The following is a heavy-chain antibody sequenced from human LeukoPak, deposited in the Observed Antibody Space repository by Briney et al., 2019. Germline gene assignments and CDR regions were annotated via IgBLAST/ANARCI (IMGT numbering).Heavy chain of an antibody. CDR1: GGSISSYY. Sequence: SETLSLTCTVSGGSISSYYWSWLRQPPGKGLEWIGYICYSGSTNYNPSLKSRVTISVDTSKNQFSLKLSSVTAADTAVYYCARSPARETIFGVVITEIFDYWGQGTLVTVSS. J-gene: IGHJ4*02. V-gene: IGHV4-59*01. D-gene: IGHD3-3*01. CDR2: ICYSGST. CDR3: ARSPARETIFGVVITEIFDY.